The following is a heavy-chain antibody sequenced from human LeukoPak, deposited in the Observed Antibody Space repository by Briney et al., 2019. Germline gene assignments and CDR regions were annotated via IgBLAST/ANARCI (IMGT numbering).Heavy chain of an antibody. D-gene: IGHD6-19*01. CDR2: MYTGGST. CDR3: ARGGTVAGLYYFDY. CDR1: GFSVSDSY. V-gene: IGHV3-66*01. Sequence: GGSLRLSCAASGFSVSDSYMSWVRQAPGKGLEWLSVMYTGGSTYYADSVKGRFTFSRDSSKNTLYLQMNSLRAEDTAVYYCARGGTVAGLYYFDYWGQGTLVTVSS. J-gene: IGHJ4*02.